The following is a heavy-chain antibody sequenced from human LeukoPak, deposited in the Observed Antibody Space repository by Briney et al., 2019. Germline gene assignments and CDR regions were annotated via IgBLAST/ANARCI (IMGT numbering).Heavy chain of an antibody. CDR2: ISGSGGST. V-gene: IGHV3-23*01. Sequence: GGSLRLSCAASGFTFSSYAMSWVRRAPGKGLEWVSAISGSGGSTYYADSVKGRFTISRDNSKNTLYLQMNSLRAEDTAVYYCAKRLTPYYDFWSGYYSEYYFDYWGQGTLVTVSS. CDR1: GFTFSSYA. CDR3: AKRLTPYYDFWSGYYSEYYFDY. J-gene: IGHJ4*02. D-gene: IGHD3-3*01.